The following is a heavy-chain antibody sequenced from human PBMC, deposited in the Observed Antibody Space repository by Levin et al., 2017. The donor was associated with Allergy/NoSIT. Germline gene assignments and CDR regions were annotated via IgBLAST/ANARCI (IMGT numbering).Heavy chain of an antibody. J-gene: IGHJ4*02. D-gene: IGHD3-9*01. CDR2: IWYDGSNK. CDR3: ARDAPRDVLRYFDWSNPDY. Sequence: GGSLRLSCAASGFTFSSYGMHWVRQAPGKGLEWVAVIWYDGSNKYYADSVKGRFTISRDNSKNTLYLQMNSLRAEDTAVYYCARDAPRDVLRYFDWSNPDYWGQGTLVTVSS. CDR1: GFTFSSYG. V-gene: IGHV3-33*01.